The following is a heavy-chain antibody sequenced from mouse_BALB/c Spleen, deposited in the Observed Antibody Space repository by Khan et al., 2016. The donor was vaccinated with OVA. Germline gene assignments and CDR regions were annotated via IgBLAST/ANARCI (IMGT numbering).Heavy chain of an antibody. Sequence: QVQLKESGPGLVAPSQSLSIPCTVSGFSLTTYGVNWVRQPPGKGLEWLGVIWGDGNINYLSALKSRLSISKDNSKRQVFLKLNSLQTDDTATDYSATFATATRNYYVMDFWGQGASVTVSS. CDR3: ATFATATRNYYVMDF. CDR2: IWGDGNI. J-gene: IGHJ4*01. D-gene: IGHD1-2*01. V-gene: IGHV2-3*01. CDR1: GFSLTTYG.